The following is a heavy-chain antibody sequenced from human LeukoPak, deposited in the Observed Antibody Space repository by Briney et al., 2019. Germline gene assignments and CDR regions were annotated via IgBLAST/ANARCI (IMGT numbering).Heavy chain of an antibody. J-gene: IGHJ3*02. V-gene: IGHV1-18*01. Sequence: ASVKVSCKASGYTFTSYGISWVRQAPGQGLEWMGWISAYNGNTNYAQKLQGRVTMTTDTSTRTAYMELRSLRSDDTAVYYCARFEDFDPRDAFDIWGQGTMVTVSS. CDR1: GYTFTSYG. CDR2: ISAYNGNT. D-gene: IGHD3-9*01. CDR3: ARFEDFDPRDAFDI.